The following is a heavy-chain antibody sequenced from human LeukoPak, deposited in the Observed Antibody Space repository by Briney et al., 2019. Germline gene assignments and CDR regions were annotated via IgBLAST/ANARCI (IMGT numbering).Heavy chain of an antibody. Sequence: GASVKVSCKASGYTFTSYDINWVRQATGQGLEWMGWMNPNSGNTGYAQKFQCRVTITRNTSISTAYMELSSLRSEDTAVYYCARGLGLGATPGYNWFDPWGQGTLVTVSS. D-gene: IGHD1-26*01. CDR1: GYTFTSYD. CDR2: MNPNSGNT. J-gene: IGHJ5*02. V-gene: IGHV1-8*03. CDR3: ARGLGLGATPGYNWFDP.